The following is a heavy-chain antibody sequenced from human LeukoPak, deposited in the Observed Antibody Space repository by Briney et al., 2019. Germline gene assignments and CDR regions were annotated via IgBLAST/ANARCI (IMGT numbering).Heavy chain of an antibody. Sequence: GGSLRLSCATSGFTLSSHWMHWVRQAPGKGLVWVSRINSDGSSTTYADSVKGRFTISRDNAKSTLYLQMNSLRAEDTALYYCARSDSGQIDYWGQGTVVSVSS. CDR1: GFTLSSHW. V-gene: IGHV3-74*01. D-gene: IGHD5-12*01. CDR3: ARSDSGQIDY. J-gene: IGHJ4*02. CDR2: INSDGSST.